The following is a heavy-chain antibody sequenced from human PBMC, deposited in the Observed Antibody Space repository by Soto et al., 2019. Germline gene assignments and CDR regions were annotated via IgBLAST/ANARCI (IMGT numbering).Heavy chain of an antibody. CDR1: GFTFSSYR. D-gene: IGHD1-26*01. V-gene: IGHV3-74*01. CDR2: INSDGSST. Sequence: PGGSLRLSCAASGFTFSSYRMHWVRQAPGKGLVWVSRINSDGSSTSYADSVKGRFTISRDNAKNTLYLQMNSLRAEDTAVYYCARDPRIVGVTDYYYYYGMDVWGQGTTVTVSS. CDR3: ARDPRIVGVTDYYYYYGMDV. J-gene: IGHJ6*02.